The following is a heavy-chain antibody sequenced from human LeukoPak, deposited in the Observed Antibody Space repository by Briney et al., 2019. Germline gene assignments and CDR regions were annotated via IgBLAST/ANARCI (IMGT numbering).Heavy chain of an antibody. Sequence: SETLSLTCAVYGGSFSGYYWTYIRQPPGKGLEWIGETNHSGSTNYNPSLKSRVTISVDTSKNQFSLKLNSVTAADTAVYYCARSHYYDSSGSHNNWFDPWGQGTLVTVSS. J-gene: IGHJ5*02. CDR3: ARSHYYDSSGSHNNWFDP. V-gene: IGHV4-34*01. CDR1: GGSFSGYY. D-gene: IGHD3-22*01. CDR2: TNHSGST.